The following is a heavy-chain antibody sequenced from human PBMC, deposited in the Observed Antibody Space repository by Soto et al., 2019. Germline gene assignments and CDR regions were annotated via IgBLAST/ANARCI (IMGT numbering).Heavy chain of an antibody. V-gene: IGHV3-21*01. CDR1: GFTFSSYS. J-gene: IGHJ6*02. CDR2: ISSSSSYI. Sequence: EVQLVESGGGLVKPGGSLRLSCAASGFTFSSYSMNWVRQAPGKGLEWVSSISSSSSYIYYADSVKGRFTISRDNAKNSLYLQMNSLRAEDTAVYYCARDSDQLLNYYYGMDVWGQGTTVTVSS. D-gene: IGHD2-2*01. CDR3: ARDSDQLLNYYYGMDV.